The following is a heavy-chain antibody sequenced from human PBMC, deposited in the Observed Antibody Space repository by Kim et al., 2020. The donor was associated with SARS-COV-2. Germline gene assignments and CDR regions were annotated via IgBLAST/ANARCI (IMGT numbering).Heavy chain of an antibody. D-gene: IGHD1-26*01. Sequence: GGSLRLSCEASGFNFDDYGMHWVRQAPGKGLEWVAGINWNSKNMAYVDSMRGRFSISRDHGKNSLFLQINGLQIEDTALYYCARVGSASLNWYFDLWGRG. CDR2: INWNSKNM. V-gene: IGHV3-9*01. J-gene: IGHJ2*01. CDR1: GFNFDDYG. CDR3: ARVGSASLNWYFDL.